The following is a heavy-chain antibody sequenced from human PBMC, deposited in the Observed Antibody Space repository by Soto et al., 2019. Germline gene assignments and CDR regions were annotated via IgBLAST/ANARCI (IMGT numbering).Heavy chain of an antibody. CDR3: AMTTTTTYWFDP. Sequence: ASVKVSCKASGYTFTSYGISWVRQAPGQGLEWMGWISAYNGNTNYAQKFQGRVIMTTDTSTSTSYMELTSLRSDDTAVYYCAMTTTTTYWFDPWGQGTLVTVSS. CDR2: ISAYNGNT. V-gene: IGHV1-18*01. J-gene: IGHJ5*02. CDR1: GYTFTSYG. D-gene: IGHD4-17*01.